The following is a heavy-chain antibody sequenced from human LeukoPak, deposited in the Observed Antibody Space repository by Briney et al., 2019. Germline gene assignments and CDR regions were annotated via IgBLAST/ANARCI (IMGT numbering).Heavy chain of an antibody. CDR3: ARFNYYGSGTPRDYGMDV. J-gene: IGHJ6*04. D-gene: IGHD3-10*01. CDR2: IYPGDSDT. V-gene: IGHV5-51*01. Sequence: GESLKISCKGSGYSFTSYWIGWVRQMPGKGLEWMGIIYPGDSDTRYSPSFQGQVTISADKSISTAYLQWSSLKASDTAIYYCARFNYYGSGTPRDYGMDVWGKGTTVTVSS. CDR1: GYSFTSYW.